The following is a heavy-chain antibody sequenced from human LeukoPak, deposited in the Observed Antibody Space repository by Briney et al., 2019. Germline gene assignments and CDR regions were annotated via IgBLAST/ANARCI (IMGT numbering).Heavy chain of an antibody. CDR1: GFTFSNYW. D-gene: IGHD1-14*01. J-gene: IGHJ4*02. Sequence: PGGSLRPSCAASGFTFSNYWMHWVRQAPGKGLVWVSRIYTDGSTTNYADSVKGRFTISRDNAKNTLYLQMNSLRAEDTAVYYCARGASNRFDYWGQGTLVTVSS. CDR2: IYTDGSTT. CDR3: ARGASNRFDY. V-gene: IGHV3-74*01.